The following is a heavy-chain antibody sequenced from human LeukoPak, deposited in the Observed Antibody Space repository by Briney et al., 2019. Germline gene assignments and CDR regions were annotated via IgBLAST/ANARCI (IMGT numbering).Heavy chain of an antibody. CDR2: ISGSGGST. CDR3: AKVRATVVTGLVGY. CDR1: GFTFSSYA. V-gene: IGHV3-23*01. Sequence: PGGSLRPSCAASGFTFSSYAMSWVRQAPGKGLEWVSAISGSGGSTYYADSVKGRFTISRDNSKNTLYLQMNSLRAEDTAVYYCAKVRATVVTGLVGYWGQGTLVTVSS. D-gene: IGHD4-23*01. J-gene: IGHJ4*02.